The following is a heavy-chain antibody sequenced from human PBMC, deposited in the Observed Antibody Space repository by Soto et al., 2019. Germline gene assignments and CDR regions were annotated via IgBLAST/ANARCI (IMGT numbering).Heavy chain of an antibody. CDR1: GFTFSSYW. CDR2: LNSDGTST. D-gene: IGHD3-10*01. CDR3: ERDRGGALAY. J-gene: IGHJ4*02. Sequence: VQLVESGGGLVQPGGSLRLSCAASGFTFSSYWMHWVRQAPGKGLVWVSRLNSDGTSTRYADSVKGRFTMSRDNAKNTLYLPMTTLRAEDTAVYYCERDRGGALAYWGQGTLVTVSS. V-gene: IGHV3-74*01.